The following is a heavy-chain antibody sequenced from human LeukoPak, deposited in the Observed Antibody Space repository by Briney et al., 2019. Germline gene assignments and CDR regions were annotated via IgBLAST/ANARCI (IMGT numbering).Heavy chain of an antibody. D-gene: IGHD3-3*02. Sequence: GGSLRLSCAASGFTFSDYYMSWIRQAPGKGLEWVSAITGSGGGTYSADSVKGRFTNSTDNYKNTLYLQMNSLRAEDTAIYYCAKSTISIVATGDFDYWGQGTLVTVSS. CDR2: ITGSGGGT. V-gene: IGHV3-23*01. CDR1: GFTFSDYY. J-gene: IGHJ4*02. CDR3: AKSTISIVATGDFDY.